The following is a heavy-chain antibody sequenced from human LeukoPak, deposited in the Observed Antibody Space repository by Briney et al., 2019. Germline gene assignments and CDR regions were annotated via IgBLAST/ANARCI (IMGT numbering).Heavy chain of an antibody. CDR3: ARSPSRHDYVWGSYRVDAFDI. CDR2: IYYSGGT. J-gene: IGHJ3*02. Sequence: SETLSLTCTVSGGSISSYYWSWIRQHPGKGLEWIGYIYYSGGTYYNPSLKSRVTISVDTSKNQFSLKLSSVTAADTAVYYCARSPSRHDYVWGSYRVDAFDIWGQGTMVTVSS. CDR1: GGSISSYY. D-gene: IGHD3-16*02. V-gene: IGHV4-59*06.